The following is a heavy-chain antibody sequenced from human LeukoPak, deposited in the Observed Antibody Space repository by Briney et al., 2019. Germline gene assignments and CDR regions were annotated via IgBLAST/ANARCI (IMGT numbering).Heavy chain of an antibody. CDR1: GYTFTSYG. CDR2: ISGNNENA. J-gene: IGHJ6*03. V-gene: IGHV1-18*01. D-gene: IGHD3-10*01. Sequence: GASVKVSCKASGYTFTSYGISWVRQTPGQGLEWMGWISGNNENADYAQKFQGRVTLTTDTSTSTAYMELSGLRADDTAVYYCAREMLWFGDLLTYFLDVWGKGTTVTVSS. CDR3: AREMLWFGDLLTYFLDV.